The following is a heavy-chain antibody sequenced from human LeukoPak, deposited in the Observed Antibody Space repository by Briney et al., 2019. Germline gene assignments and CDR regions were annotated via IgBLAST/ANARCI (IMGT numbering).Heavy chain of an antibody. CDR3: VAWGNSGNS. D-gene: IGHD1-26*01. CDR2: MNGDGSQI. J-gene: IGHJ3*01. CDR1: GFTFSGHW. V-gene: IGHV3-7*01. Sequence: GGSLRLSCVASGFTFSGHWMSWVRQAPAKGLEWVAHMNGDGSQIYYMDFVKGRFTISRDSAKNSLYLQMNGLRAEDTAVYYCVAWGNSGNSWGQGTMVIVSS.